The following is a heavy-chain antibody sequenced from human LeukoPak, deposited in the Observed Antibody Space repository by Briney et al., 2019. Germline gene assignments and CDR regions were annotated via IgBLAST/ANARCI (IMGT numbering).Heavy chain of an antibody. CDR3: TASITMIVVALNWFDP. Sequence: GGSLRLSCAASGFTFSNAWMSWVRQAPGKGLEWVGRIKSKTDGGTTDYAAPVKGRFTISRDDSKNTLYLQMNSPKTEDTAVYYCTASITMIVVALNWFDPWGQGTLVTVSS. J-gene: IGHJ5*02. CDR1: GFTFSNAW. CDR2: IKSKTDGGTT. D-gene: IGHD3-22*01. V-gene: IGHV3-15*01.